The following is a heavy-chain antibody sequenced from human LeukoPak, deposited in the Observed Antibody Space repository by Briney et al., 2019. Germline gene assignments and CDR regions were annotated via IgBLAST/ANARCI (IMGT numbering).Heavy chain of an antibody. CDR3: ARLGDTAMVYFDS. D-gene: IGHD5-18*01. CDR1: GGSISSSSYY. Sequence: SETLSLTCTVSGGSISSSSYYWGWIRQPPGKGLEWIGSIYYSGNTYYYPSLKGRVTISADTSKNQFSLKLSSVTAADTAVYFCARLGDTAMVYFDSWGQGTLVTVSS. V-gene: IGHV4-39*01. CDR2: IYYSGNT. J-gene: IGHJ4*02.